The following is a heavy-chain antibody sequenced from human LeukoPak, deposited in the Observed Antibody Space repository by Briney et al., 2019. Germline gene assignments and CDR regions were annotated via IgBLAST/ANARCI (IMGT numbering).Heavy chain of an antibody. V-gene: IGHV4-38-2*02. Sequence: SETLSLTCTVSGYSISSGYYWGWIRQPPGKGLEWIGSIYHSGSTYYNPSLKSRVTISVDTSKNQFSLKLSSVTAADTAVYYCARGILWFGELFKFDPWGQGTLVTVSS. CDR2: IYHSGST. D-gene: IGHD3-10*01. CDR1: GYSISSGYY. J-gene: IGHJ5*02. CDR3: ARGILWFGELFKFDP.